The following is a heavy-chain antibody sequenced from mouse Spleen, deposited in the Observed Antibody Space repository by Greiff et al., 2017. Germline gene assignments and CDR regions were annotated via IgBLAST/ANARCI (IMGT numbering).Heavy chain of an antibody. CDR2: INPNNGGT. J-gene: IGHJ3*01. CDR3: ARRGKNWVSFAY. D-gene: IGHD4-1*01. Sequence: EVKLVESGPELVKPGASVKIPCKASGYTFTDYNMDWVKQSHGKSLEWIGDINPNNGGTIYNQKFKGKATLTVDKSSSTAYMELRSLTSEDTAVYYCARRGKNWVSFAYWGQGTLVTVSA. V-gene: IGHV1-18*01. CDR1: GYTFTDYN.